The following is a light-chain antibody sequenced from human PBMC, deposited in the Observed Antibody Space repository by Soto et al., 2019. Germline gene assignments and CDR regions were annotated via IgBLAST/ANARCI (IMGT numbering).Light chain of an antibody. CDR3: QQDYNLLT. V-gene: IGKV3D-7*01. J-gene: IGKJ4*01. CDR1: QSVSSSY. Sequence: PGEGVTLSCRASQSVSSSYLTWYQQKPGQAPRLLIYGASTRATGIPARFSGSGSGTDFTLTISSLQPEDFAVYYCQQDYNLLTFGGGTKVDI. CDR2: GAS.